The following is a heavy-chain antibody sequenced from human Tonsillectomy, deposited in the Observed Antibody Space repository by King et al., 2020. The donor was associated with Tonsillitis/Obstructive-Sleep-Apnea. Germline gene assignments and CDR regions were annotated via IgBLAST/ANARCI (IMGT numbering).Heavy chain of an antibody. CDR2: IKSKTDGGTT. V-gene: IGHV3-15*01. Sequence: VQLVESGGGLVKPGGSLRLSCAASGFTFSNAWMSWVRQAPGKGLEWVGRIKSKTDGGTTDYAAPVKGRFAISRDDSKNTLYLQMNSLKTEDTAVYYCSTDRYCSGTSCSPFDYWGQGTLVTVSS. J-gene: IGHJ4*02. CDR3: STDRYCSGTSCSPFDY. D-gene: IGHD2-2*01. CDR1: GFTFSNAW.